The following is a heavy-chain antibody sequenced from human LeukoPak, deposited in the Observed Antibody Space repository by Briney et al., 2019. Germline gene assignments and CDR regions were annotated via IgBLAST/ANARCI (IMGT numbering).Heavy chain of an antibody. CDR2: ISYDGSNK. CDR3: AKGLDRYCSSTSCYNYY. D-gene: IGHD2-2*02. V-gene: IGHV3-30*18. Sequence: GRSLRLSCAASGFTFSSYGMHWVRQAPGKGLEWVAVISYDGSNKYYADSVKGRFTISRDNSKNTLYLQMNSLRAEDTAVYYCAKGLDRYCSSTSCYNYYWGQGTLVTVSS. CDR1: GFTFSSYG. J-gene: IGHJ4*02.